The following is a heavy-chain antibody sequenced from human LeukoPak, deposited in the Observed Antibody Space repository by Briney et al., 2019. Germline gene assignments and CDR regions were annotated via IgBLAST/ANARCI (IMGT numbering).Heavy chain of an antibody. CDR2: IYSSGST. V-gene: IGHV4-39*07. J-gene: IGHJ3*02. D-gene: IGHD3-9*01. CDR1: GGSISSSSYY. CDR3: ARTHVLRYFDWLGAFDI. Sequence: PSETLSLTCTVSGGSISSSSYYWGWIRQPPGKGLEWIGSIYSSGSTYYSPSLKSRVTISVDTSKNQFSLKLSSVTAADTAVYYCARTHVLRYFDWLGAFDIWGQGTMVTVSS.